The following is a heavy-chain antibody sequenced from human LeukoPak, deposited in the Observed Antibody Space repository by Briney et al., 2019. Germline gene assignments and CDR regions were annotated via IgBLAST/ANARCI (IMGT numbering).Heavy chain of an antibody. CDR3: AIVYSSSSWGFDY. V-gene: IGHV3-23*01. Sequence: GGSLRLSCAASGFTFSNSAMSWVRQAPGKGLGWVSAISGSGGSTYYADSLKGRFTISRDNSKNTLYLQMNSLRAEDTAVYYCAIVYSSSSWGFDYWGQGALVTVAS. CDR2: ISGSGGST. CDR1: GFTFSNSA. D-gene: IGHD6-6*01. J-gene: IGHJ4*02.